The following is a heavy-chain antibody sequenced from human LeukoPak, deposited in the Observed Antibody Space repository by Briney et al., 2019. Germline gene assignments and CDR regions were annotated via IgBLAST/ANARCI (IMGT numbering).Heavy chain of an antibody. CDR2: IYYSGST. CDR1: GGSISSSSYY. V-gene: IGHV4-39*01. D-gene: IGHD3-3*01. CDR3: EGDFWSYYYMDV. J-gene: IGHJ6*03. Sequence: PSETLSLTCTVSGGSISSSSYYWGWIRQPPGKGLEWIGSIYYSGSTYYNPSLKSRVTIPVDTSKNQFSLKLSSVTAADTAVYYCEGDFWSYYYMDVWGKGTTVTVSS.